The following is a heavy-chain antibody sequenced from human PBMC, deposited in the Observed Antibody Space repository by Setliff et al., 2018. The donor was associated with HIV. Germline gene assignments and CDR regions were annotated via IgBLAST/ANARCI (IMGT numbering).Heavy chain of an antibody. J-gene: IGHJ3*02. V-gene: IGHV4-4*08. Sequence: SETLSLTCSVSGGAMSRVYWTWIRQPPGKGLEWIGYVSASGTTKYNPSLQSRVTISGDSSKNQFSLRLSSVTAADTAVYYCAKEGSWNDDSGAFNIWGQGTMVTVSS. D-gene: IGHD1-1*01. CDR1: GGAMSRVY. CDR3: AKEGSWNDDSGAFNI. CDR2: VSASGTT.